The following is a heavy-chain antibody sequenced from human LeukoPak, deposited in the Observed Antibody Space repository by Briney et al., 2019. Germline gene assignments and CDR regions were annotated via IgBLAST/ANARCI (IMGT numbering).Heavy chain of an antibody. D-gene: IGHD3-22*01. CDR3: ANVHYDSSGYYR. CDR1: GFTFSSYA. Sequence: GGSLRLSCAASGFTFSSYAMSWVRQAPGKGLEWVSAISGSGGGTYYADSVKGRFTISRDNTKNTLYLQMNSLRAEDTAVYYCANVHYDSSGYYRWGQGTLVTVSS. V-gene: IGHV3-23*01. CDR2: ISGSGGGT. J-gene: IGHJ4*02.